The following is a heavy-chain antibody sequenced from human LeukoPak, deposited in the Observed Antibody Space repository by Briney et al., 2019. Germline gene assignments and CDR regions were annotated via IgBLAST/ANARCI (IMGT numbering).Heavy chain of an antibody. CDR2: IRYDGSNK. CDR3: AKDRNFHGDDPNWFDP. D-gene: IGHD4-17*01. J-gene: IGHJ5*02. CDR1: GFTFSSYG. V-gene: IGHV3-30*02. Sequence: GGSLRLSCAASGFTFSSYGMHWVRQAPGKGLEWVAFIRYDGSNKYYADSVKGRFTISRDNSKNTLYLQMNSLRAEDTAVYHCAKDRNFHGDDPNWFDPWGQGTLVTVSS.